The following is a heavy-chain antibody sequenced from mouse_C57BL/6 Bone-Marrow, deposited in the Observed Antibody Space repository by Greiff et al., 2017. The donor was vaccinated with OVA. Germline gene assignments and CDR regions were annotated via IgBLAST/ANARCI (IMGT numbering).Heavy chain of an antibody. Sequence: QVQLKQSGPGLVQPSQSLSITCTVSGFSLTSYGVHWVRQSPGKGLAWLGVIWSGGSTDYNAAFISRLSIRKDNSKSQVFFKMNSLQADDTAIYYCASMAPWFAYWGQGTLVTVSA. CDR3: ASMAPWFAY. J-gene: IGHJ3*01. D-gene: IGHD1-1*02. CDR1: GFSLTSYG. CDR2: IWSGGST. V-gene: IGHV2-2*01.